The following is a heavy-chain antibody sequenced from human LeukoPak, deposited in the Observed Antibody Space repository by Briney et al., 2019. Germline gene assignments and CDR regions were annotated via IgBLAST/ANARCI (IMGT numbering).Heavy chain of an antibody. Sequence: SQTLSLTCTVSGGSISSGGYYWSWIRQPPGKGLEWIGYIYHSGSTYYNPSLKSRVTISVDRSKNQFSLKLSSVTAADTAVYYCARRAVGADYSFDAFDIWGQGTMVTVSS. CDR3: ARRAVGADYSFDAFDI. V-gene: IGHV4-30-2*01. CDR1: GGSISSGGYY. D-gene: IGHD1-26*01. J-gene: IGHJ3*02. CDR2: IYHSGST.